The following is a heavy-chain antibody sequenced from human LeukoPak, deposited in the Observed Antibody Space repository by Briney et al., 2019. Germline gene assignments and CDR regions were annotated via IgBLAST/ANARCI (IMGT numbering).Heavy chain of an antibody. V-gene: IGHV1-18*01. Sequence: ASVKVSCKASGYTFTNYGISWVRQAPGQGLEWMGWISAYSGNTNYAQNLQGRVTMTTDTSTSTAYMELRSLRSDDTAVYYCARDKVDFGAVADIDYWGQGTLVTVSS. CDR2: ISAYSGNT. CDR3: ARDKVDFGAVADIDY. CDR1: GYTFTNYG. J-gene: IGHJ4*02. D-gene: IGHD6-19*01.